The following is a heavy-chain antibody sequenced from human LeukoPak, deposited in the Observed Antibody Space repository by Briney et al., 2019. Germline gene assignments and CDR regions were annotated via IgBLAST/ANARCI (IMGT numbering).Heavy chain of an antibody. V-gene: IGHV3-48*03. J-gene: IGHJ4*02. CDR1: GFTFSSYE. CDR2: ISSSGSTI. CDR3: ARGGYSSGKFDY. Sequence: GGSLRLSCATSGFTFSSYEMNWVRQAPGKGLEWVSYISSSGSTIYYADSVKGRFTISRDNAKNSLYLQMNSLRAEDTAVYYCARGGYSSGKFDYWGQGTLVTVSS. D-gene: IGHD6-19*01.